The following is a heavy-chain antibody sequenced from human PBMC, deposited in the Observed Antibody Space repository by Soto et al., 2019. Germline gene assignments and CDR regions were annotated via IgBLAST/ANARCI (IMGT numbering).Heavy chain of an antibody. CDR3: AKTFGGGGNNPYYFDC. CDR1: GFTFSSYA. Sequence: LRLSCAASGFTFSSYAMSWVRQAPGKGLEWVSAVNSGGAKTFYADSVKGRFTISRDNSKNTLYLQTSSLRAEDTAVYYCAKTFGGGGNNPYYFDCWGQGTLVTVSS. D-gene: IGHD1-26*01. J-gene: IGHJ4*02. CDR2: VNSGGAKT. V-gene: IGHV3-23*01.